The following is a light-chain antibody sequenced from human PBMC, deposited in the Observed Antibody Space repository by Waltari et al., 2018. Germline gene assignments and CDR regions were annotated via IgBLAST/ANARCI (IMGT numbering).Light chain of an antibody. CDR3: NSYTSSSTYV. J-gene: IGLJ1*01. Sequence: QSALTQPASVSGSPGQSITISCTGTSSDVGGYNYVSWYQQHPGKGPKLIIYDVNNRPSGVSNRLSGSKSGNTASLTISGLQAEDEADYYCNSYTSSSTYVFGTGTKVTVL. V-gene: IGLV2-14*03. CDR1: SSDVGGYNY. CDR2: DVN.